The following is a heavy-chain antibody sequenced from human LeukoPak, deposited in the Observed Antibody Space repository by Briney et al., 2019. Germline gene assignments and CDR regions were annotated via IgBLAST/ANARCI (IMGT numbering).Heavy chain of an antibody. V-gene: IGHV3-53*01. CDR3: ATGSLKRGYSYGPHFDY. Sequence: PGGSLRLSCAASGFTVSSNYMSWVRQAPGKGLKWVSVIYSGGSTYYADSVKGRFTISRDNSKNTLYLQMNSLRAEDTAVYYCATGSLKRGYSYGPHFDYWGQGTLVTVSS. CDR1: GFTVSSNY. CDR2: IYSGGST. D-gene: IGHD5-18*01. J-gene: IGHJ4*02.